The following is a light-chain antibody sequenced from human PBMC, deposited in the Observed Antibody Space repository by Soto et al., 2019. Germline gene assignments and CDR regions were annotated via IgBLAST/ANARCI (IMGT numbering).Light chain of an antibody. CDR1: QGVSSY. J-gene: IGKJ4*01. Sequence: EIVLTQSPATLSLSPGERATLSCRASQGVSSYLGWYQHKPGQAPRLLIYDASYRATGTPARFSGSGSGTDFPLTISGLEPEDFAVYYCQHRANWPLTFGGGTKVEIK. CDR3: QHRANWPLT. V-gene: IGKV3-11*01. CDR2: DAS.